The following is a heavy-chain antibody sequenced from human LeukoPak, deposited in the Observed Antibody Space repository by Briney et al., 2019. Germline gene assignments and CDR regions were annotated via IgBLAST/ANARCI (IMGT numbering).Heavy chain of an antibody. CDR2: IYYSGST. CDR1: GGSISSYY. Sequence: PSETLSLTCTVSGGSISSYYWSWIRQPPGKGQEWMGNIYYSGSTNYNSSLKSRVTISVDTSKNQFPLKLSSVTAADTAVYYCARRSGEAFDFWGQGTLVTVSS. CDR3: ARRSGEAFDF. J-gene: IGHJ4*02. V-gene: IGHV4-59*08. D-gene: IGHD2-15*01.